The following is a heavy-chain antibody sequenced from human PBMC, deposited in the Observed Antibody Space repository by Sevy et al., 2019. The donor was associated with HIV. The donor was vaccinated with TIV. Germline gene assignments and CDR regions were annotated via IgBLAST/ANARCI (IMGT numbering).Heavy chain of an antibody. CDR1: GGSISSYY. Sequence: SETLSLTCTVSGGSISSYYWKWIRQPPGKGLEWIGYMDYSGSSSHNPSLKGRVSISLDTSKNQFSLKLTSVTAADTAVYYCARAGGSTDWGIDVWGQGTTVTVSS. CDR2: MDYSGSS. V-gene: IGHV4-59*01. D-gene: IGHD2-2*01. CDR3: ARAGGSTDWGIDV. J-gene: IGHJ6*02.